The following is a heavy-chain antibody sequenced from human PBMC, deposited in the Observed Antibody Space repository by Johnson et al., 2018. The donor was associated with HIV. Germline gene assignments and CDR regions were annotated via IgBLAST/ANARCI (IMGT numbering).Heavy chain of an antibody. CDR1: GFTFSDYY. CDR2: ISSSGSTI. Sequence: VLLVESGGGVVQPGGSLRLSCAASGFTFSDYYMSWIRQAPGKGLEWVSYISSSGSTIYYADSVKGRFTISRDNAKNSLYLQMNSLRAEDTAVYYCAGLRAARPRSFDIWGQGTMVTVSS. D-gene: IGHD6-6*01. CDR3: AGLRAARPRSFDI. J-gene: IGHJ3*02. V-gene: IGHV3-11*04.